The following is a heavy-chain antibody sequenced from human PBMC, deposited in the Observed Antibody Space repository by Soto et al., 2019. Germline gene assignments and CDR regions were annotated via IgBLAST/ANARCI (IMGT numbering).Heavy chain of an antibody. V-gene: IGHV4-59*08. D-gene: IGHD2-15*01. J-gene: IGHJ6*03. CDR1: GGSISSYY. Sequence: TETLFLTCTVSGGSISSYYWSWIRQPPGKGLEWIGYIYYSGSINYNPSLKSRVTISVDTSKNQFSLKLSSVTAAETAVYYCARRTGGVAASGHYYYYMDVWGKGTTVTVSS. CDR3: ARRTGGVAASGHYYYYMDV. CDR2: IYYSGSI.